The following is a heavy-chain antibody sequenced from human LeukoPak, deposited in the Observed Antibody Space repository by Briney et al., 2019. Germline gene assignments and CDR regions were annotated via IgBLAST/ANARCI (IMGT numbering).Heavy chain of an antibody. CDR2: ISYSGSS. CDR1: GGSFSGYY. V-gene: IGHV4-59*01. CDR3: ARTTEGGYTYGYFYYYYMDV. Sequence: SETLSLTCAVYGGSFSGYYWSWIRQPPGMGLEWIGYISYSGSSNYNPSLKSRVSISVDTSKNQFSLKLNSVTAADTAVYYCARTTEGGYTYGYFYYYYMDVWGKGTTVTISS. J-gene: IGHJ6*03. D-gene: IGHD5-18*01.